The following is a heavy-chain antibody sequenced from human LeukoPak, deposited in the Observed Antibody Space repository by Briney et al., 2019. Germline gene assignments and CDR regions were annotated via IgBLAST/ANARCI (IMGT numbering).Heavy chain of an antibody. CDR2: INPNSGVT. Sequence: ASVKVSCKASGYTFTPYSIHWVRQAPGQGLDWMGRINPNSGVTNYAQEFQGRVTMTRDTSISTAYMELSRLRSDDTAVYYCARVQGGITSTAFDVWGQGTMVIVSS. D-gene: IGHD3-3*01. CDR1: GYTFTPYS. CDR3: ARVQGGITSTAFDV. J-gene: IGHJ3*01. V-gene: IGHV1-2*06.